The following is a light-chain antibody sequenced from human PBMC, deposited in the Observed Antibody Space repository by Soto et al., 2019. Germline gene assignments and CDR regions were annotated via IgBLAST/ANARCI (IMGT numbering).Light chain of an antibody. V-gene: IGLV2-8*01. Sequence: QSVLTQPPSASGSPGQSVAISCTGTSSDVGGYNYVSWYQQHPGKAPKLMIYEVNKRPSGVPDRFSGSKSGNTASLTVSGLQAEDEADYYCSSYAGNYNLVFGGGTKLTVL. J-gene: IGLJ2*01. CDR1: SSDVGGYNY. CDR2: EVN. CDR3: SSYAGNYNLV.